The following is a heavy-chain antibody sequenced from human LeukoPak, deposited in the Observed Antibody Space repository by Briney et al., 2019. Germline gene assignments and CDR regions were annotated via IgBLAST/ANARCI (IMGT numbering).Heavy chain of an antibody. CDR1: GGSISSYY. J-gene: IGHJ4*02. V-gene: IGHV4-59*08. CDR3: ARTYDFWSGYSSFDY. D-gene: IGHD3-3*01. CDR2: ISDIGSI. Sequence: KPSETLSLTCTVSGGSISSYYWSWIRQPPGKGLEWIAYISDIGSINYNPSLKSRVTISLDTSKNQFSLKLSFVTAADTAVYYCARTYDFWSGYSSFDYWGQGTLVTVSS.